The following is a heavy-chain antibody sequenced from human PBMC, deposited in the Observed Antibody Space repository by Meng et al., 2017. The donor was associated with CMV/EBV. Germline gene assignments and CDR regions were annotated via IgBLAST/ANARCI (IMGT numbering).Heavy chain of an antibody. CDR2: INSDGSST. V-gene: IGHV3-74*01. J-gene: IGHJ6*02. D-gene: IGHD6-13*01. Sequence: GESLKISCAASGFTFSSYEMNWVRQAPGKGLVWVSRINSDGSSTSYADSVKGRFTISRDNAKNTLYLQMNSLRAEDTAVYYCARDLRGGSWKGGMDVWGQGTTVTVSS. CDR3: ARDLRGGSWKGGMDV. CDR1: GFTFSSYE.